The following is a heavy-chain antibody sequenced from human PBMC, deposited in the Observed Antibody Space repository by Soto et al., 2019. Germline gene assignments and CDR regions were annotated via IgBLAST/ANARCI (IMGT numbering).Heavy chain of an antibody. CDR2: LFYGGTT. J-gene: IGHJ4*02. V-gene: IGHV4-39*01. Sequence: QVQLQESGPGLVKPSETLSLTCTVSGGSISGYYWTRIRQPPGKGLEWVCRLFYGGTTDYNPSLKSRLTMSLDTSKNHFSLKLRSVTAADTAVYYCARHRGPAPVYWGQGTLVTASS. CDR1: GGSISGYY. D-gene: IGHD3-10*01. CDR3: ARHRGPAPVY.